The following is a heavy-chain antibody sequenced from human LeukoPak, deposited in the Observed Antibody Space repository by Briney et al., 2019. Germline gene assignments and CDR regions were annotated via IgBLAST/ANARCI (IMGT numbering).Heavy chain of an antibody. CDR3: ARDRGVVAAPYYFDY. J-gene: IGHJ4*02. D-gene: IGHD3-10*01. CDR2: ISAYNGNR. V-gene: IGHV1-18*01. CDR1: GYTFTNYA. Sequence: ASVKVSCKASGYTFTNYAIGWVRQAPGQGLEWVGWISAYNGNRNNAQKLQGRVTMTADTSTSTAYMELSSLRSDDTAVYYCARDRGVVAAPYYFDYWGQGTLATVSS.